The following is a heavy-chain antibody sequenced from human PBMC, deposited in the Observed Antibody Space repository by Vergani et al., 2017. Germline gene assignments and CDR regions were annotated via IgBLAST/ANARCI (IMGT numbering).Heavy chain of an antibody. CDR3: ARTYYDFWSGYYDDYYYYMDV. CDR1: GFTFSSYS. Sequence: EVQLVESGGGLVQPGGSLRLSCAASGFTFSSYSMNWVRQAPGKGLEWVSYISSSSSTIYYEDSVKGRLTISRDNAKNSLYLQMNSLRAEDTAVYYCARTYYDFWSGYYDDYYYYMDVWGKGTTVTVSS. CDR2: ISSSSSTI. V-gene: IGHV3-48*01. J-gene: IGHJ6*03. D-gene: IGHD3-3*01.